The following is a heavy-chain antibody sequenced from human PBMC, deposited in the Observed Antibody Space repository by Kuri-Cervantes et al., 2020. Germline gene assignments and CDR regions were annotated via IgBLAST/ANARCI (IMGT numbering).Heavy chain of an antibody. D-gene: IGHD3-10*01. Sequence: GGSLRLSCKGSGYSFTSYWIGWVRQMPGKGLEWMGIIYPGDSDTRYSPSFQGQVTISADKSISTAYLQWSSLKASDTAMYYCARPMVRGVIGAFDTWGQGTMVTVSS. CDR1: GYSFTSYW. CDR3: ARPMVRGVIGAFDT. CDR2: IYPGDSDT. J-gene: IGHJ3*02. V-gene: IGHV5-51*01.